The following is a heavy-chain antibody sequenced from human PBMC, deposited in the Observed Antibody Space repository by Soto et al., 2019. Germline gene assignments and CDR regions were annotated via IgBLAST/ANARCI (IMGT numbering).Heavy chain of an antibody. D-gene: IGHD3-22*01. J-gene: IGHJ5*02. Sequence: SETLSLTCAVYGGSFSGYYWTWIRQSPGKGLEWIGQISYSGSTNYNPSLKSRVFISIGTSNNQFFLELTSVTAADTAVYYCARGSYYDSSGYYGPWGQGTLVTVSS. V-gene: IGHV4-34*01. CDR2: ISYSGST. CDR3: ARGSYYDSSGYYGP. CDR1: GGSFSGYY.